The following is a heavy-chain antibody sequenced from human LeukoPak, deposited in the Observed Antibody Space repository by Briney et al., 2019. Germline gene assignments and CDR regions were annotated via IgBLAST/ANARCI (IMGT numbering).Heavy chain of an antibody. CDR3: AKDGGKADDY. V-gene: IGHV3-23*01. Sequence: GGSLRLSCAASGFTFSSYAMSWVRQAPGKGLEWVSGISGSGGSTYYADPVKGRCTTSRDNSKNTLYLQMNSLRAEDTAVYYCAKDGGKADDYWGQGTLVTVSS. J-gene: IGHJ4*02. CDR1: GFTFSSYA. D-gene: IGHD3-3*01. CDR2: ISGSGGST.